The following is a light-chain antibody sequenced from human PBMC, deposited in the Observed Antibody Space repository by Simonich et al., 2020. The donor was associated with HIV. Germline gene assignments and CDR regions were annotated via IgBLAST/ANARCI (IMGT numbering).Light chain of an antibody. CDR1: QGISNS. CDR3: QQFYSTPQT. V-gene: IGKV1-NL1*01. J-gene: IGKJ1*01. CDR2: AAS. Sequence: DIQMTQSPSSLSASVGDRVTVTSRASQGISNSLAWYQQKPGKAPKLLLYAASRLESGVPSRFSGSGSGTDYTLTISSLQPEDFATYYCQQFYSTPQTFGQGTKVEIK.